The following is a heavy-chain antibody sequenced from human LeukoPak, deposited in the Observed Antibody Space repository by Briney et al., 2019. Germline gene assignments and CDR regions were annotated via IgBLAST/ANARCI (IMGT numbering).Heavy chain of an antibody. D-gene: IGHD6-19*01. V-gene: IGHV4-4*07. CDR1: GGSISRYY. J-gene: IGHJ5*02. CDR2: IYTSGST. Sequence: SETLSVTCTVSGGSISRYYGSWIRQPAGKGLEWIGRIYTSGSTNYNPSLKSRITMSVDTSKNQFSLKLSSVTAADTTVHYCARSQARLGWLDPWGQGALVTVSS. CDR3: ARSQARLGWLDP.